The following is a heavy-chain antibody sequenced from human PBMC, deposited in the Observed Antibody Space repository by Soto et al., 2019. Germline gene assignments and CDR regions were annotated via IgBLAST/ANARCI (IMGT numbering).Heavy chain of an antibody. J-gene: IGHJ4*02. Sequence: GASVKVSCKASGYTFTSYAMNWVRQAPGQGLEWMGWINTNTGNPTYAQGFTGRFVFSLDTSVSTAYLQICSLKAEDTAVYFCARDVGLDSDDFFAYWGQGTQVTVSS. CDR3: ARDVGLDSDDFFAY. CDR2: INTNTGNP. V-gene: IGHV7-4-1*01. D-gene: IGHD3-9*01. CDR1: GYTFTSYA.